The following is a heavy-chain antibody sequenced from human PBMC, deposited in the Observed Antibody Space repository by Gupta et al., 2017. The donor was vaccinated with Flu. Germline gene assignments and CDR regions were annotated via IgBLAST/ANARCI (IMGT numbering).Heavy chain of an antibody. CDR1: GGSISSYY. D-gene: IGHD6-6*01. CDR3: ARNHMPPAAPSIGHWFDP. CDR2: IYTSGST. Sequence: QVQLQESRPGLVKPSETLSLTCTASGGSISSYYWSWIRQPAGKGLEWIGRIYTSGSTNYNPSLKSRVTMSVDTSKNQFSLKLSSVTAADTAVYYCARNHMPPAAPSIGHWFDPWGQGTLVTVSS. J-gene: IGHJ5*02. V-gene: IGHV4-4*07.